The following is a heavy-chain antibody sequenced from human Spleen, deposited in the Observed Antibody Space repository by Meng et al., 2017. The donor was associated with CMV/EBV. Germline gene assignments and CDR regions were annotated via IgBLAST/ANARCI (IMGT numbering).Heavy chain of an antibody. CDR3: ARDSAYVNYRGGMDV. D-gene: IGHD3-16*01. CDR2: IYYSGST. Sequence: SETLSLTCTVSGGSISSSSYYWGWIRQPPGKGLEWIGSIYYSGSTYYNPSLKSRVTISVDTSKNQFSLKLSSVTAADTAVYYCARDSAYVNYRGGMDVWGQGTTVTVSS. J-gene: IGHJ6*02. V-gene: IGHV4-39*07. CDR1: GGSISSSSYY.